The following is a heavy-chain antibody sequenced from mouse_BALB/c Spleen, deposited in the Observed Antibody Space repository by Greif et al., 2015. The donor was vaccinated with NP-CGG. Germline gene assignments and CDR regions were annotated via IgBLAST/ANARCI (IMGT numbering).Heavy chain of an antibody. Sequence: EVQRVESGGGLVKPGGSLKLSCAASGFTFSSYAMSWVRQSPEKRLEWVAEISSGGSYTYYPDTVTGRFTISRDNAKNTLYLEMSSLRSEDTAMYYCAKYGNSLGYFDYWGQGTTLTVSS. D-gene: IGHD2-1*01. J-gene: IGHJ2*01. CDR1: GFTFSSYA. CDR3: AKYGNSLGYFDY. V-gene: IGHV5-9-4*01. CDR2: ISSGGSYT.